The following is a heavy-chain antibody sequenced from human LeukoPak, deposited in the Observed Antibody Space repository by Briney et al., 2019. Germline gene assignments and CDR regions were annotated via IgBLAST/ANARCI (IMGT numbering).Heavy chain of an antibody. J-gene: IGHJ4*01. CDR3: ARDGSIAGIAAVFDY. D-gene: IGHD6-13*01. CDR2: ISYDGSNK. CDR1: GFTLSSYA. Sequence: PGRSLRLSCAASGFTLSSYAMHWVRQAPGKGLEWEAVISYDGSNKYYADSVKGRFTISRDNSKNTLYLQMNSLRAEDTAVYHCARDGSIAGIAAVFDYWGHGTLVTVSS. V-gene: IGHV3-30-3*01.